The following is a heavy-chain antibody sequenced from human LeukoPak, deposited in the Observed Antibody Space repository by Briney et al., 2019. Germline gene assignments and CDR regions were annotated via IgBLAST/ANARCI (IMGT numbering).Heavy chain of an antibody. Sequence: SETLSLTCTVSGGSIGDYYWSWIREPPGKGLEWIGYLYYSRNTNYSPSLKSRVTISADTSKNQVYLKLSSVTAADTAVYYCARDWRFGELGSNWFDPWGQGTLVTVSS. V-gene: IGHV4-59*01. CDR3: ARDWRFGELGSNWFDP. CDR2: LYYSRNT. D-gene: IGHD3-10*01. J-gene: IGHJ5*02. CDR1: GGSIGDYY.